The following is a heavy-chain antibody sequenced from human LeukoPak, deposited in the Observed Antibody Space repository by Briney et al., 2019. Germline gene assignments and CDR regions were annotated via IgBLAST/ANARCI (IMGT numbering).Heavy chain of an antibody. CDR3: ERPETGTTDRFGY. CDR2: IYYSGST. Sequence: SETLSLTCTVSGGSISSSSYYWGWIRQPPGKGLEWIGSIYYSGSTYYNPSLKSRVTISVDTSKNQFSLKLSSVTAADTAVYYCERPETGTTDRFGYWGQGTLVTVSS. J-gene: IGHJ4*02. CDR1: GGSISSSSYY. V-gene: IGHV4-39*01. D-gene: IGHD1-7*01.